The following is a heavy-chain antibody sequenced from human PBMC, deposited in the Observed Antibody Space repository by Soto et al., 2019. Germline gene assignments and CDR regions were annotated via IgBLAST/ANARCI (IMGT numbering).Heavy chain of an antibody. D-gene: IGHD2-2*01. Sequence: GQLVQSGVEVKKPGASVKVSCSASGNTFTNFGVTWVRQAPGQGLEWMGWISPYTDDPSYAQKFQGRVTMTIDTSTSTAYVDLRSRTSADTAVYYCARLIPGAEAWFHPWGQGTLVTVSS. CDR3: ARLIPGAEAWFHP. J-gene: IGHJ5*02. V-gene: IGHV1-18*01. CDR1: GNTFTNFG. CDR2: ISPYTDDP.